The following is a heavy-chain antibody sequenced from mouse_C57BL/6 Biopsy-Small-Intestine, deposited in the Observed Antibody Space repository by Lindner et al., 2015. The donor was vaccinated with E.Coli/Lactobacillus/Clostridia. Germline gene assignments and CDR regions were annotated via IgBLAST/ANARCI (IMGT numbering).Heavy chain of an antibody. Sequence: VQLQESGPELVKPGASVKISCKAFGYSFTSYYIHWVKQRPGQGLEWIGWIYPGSGNTKYNENFKGKATLTADTSSSTAYMQLNSLTSEDSAVYYCARGDYDWFAYWGQGTLVTVSA. CDR3: ARGDYDWFAY. V-gene: IGHV1-66*01. CDR2: IYPGSGNT. J-gene: IGHJ3*01. D-gene: IGHD2-4*01. CDR1: GYSFTSYY.